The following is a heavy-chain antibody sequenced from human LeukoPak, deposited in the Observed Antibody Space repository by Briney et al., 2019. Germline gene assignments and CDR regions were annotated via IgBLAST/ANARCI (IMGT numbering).Heavy chain of an antibody. CDR1: GGSISSYY. Sequence: SETLSLTCTVSGGSISSYYWSWIRQPPGKGLEWIGYIYYSGSTNYNPSLKSRVTMSVDTSKNQFSLKLSSVTAADTAVYYCARDPGGYWGQGTLVTVSS. CDR3: ARDPGGY. V-gene: IGHV4-59*12. J-gene: IGHJ4*02. D-gene: IGHD3-16*01. CDR2: IYYSGST.